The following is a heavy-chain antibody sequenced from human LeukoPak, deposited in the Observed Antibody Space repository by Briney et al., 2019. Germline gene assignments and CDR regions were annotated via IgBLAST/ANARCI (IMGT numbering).Heavy chain of an antibody. V-gene: IGHV4-38-2*01. J-gene: IGHJ3*02. CDR1: GYSISSGYY. CDR2: IYHSGST. D-gene: IGHD2-15*01. CDR3: ARLVADAFDI. Sequence: SGTLSLTCAVSGYSISSGYYWGWVRQPPGKGLEWIGSIYHSGSTYYNPSLKSRVTISVDTSKNQFSLKLSSVTAADTAVYYCARLVADAFDIWGQGTMVTVSS.